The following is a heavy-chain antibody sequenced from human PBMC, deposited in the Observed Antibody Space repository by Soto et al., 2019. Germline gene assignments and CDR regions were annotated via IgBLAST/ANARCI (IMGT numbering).Heavy chain of an antibody. CDR1: GGSISSGGYY. V-gene: IGHV4-31*03. CDR2: IYYSGST. CDR3: ARARGLYAFWSVNLYYYYGMDV. J-gene: IGHJ6*02. Sequence: SETLSLTCTVSGGSISSGGYYWSWIRQHPGKGLEWIGYIYYSGSTYYNPSLKSRVTISVDTSKNQFSLKLSSVTAADTAVYYCARARGLYAFWSVNLYYYYGMDVWGQGTTVTVPS. D-gene: IGHD3-3*01.